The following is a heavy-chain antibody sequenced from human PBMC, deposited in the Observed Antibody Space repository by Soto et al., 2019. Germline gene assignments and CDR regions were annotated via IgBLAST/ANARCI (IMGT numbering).Heavy chain of an antibody. J-gene: IGHJ4*02. CDR1: WFTLFSYG. CDR2: ISAYNGNT. Sequence: WGSVEGSCQASWFTLFSYGISLVRQGPGQGLEWMGWISAYNGNTNYAQKFRGRVTMTTDTSTSTAYMELRSLRSDDTAVYYCAGGEPIVTTTSPFDFWGQGTLVTAPQ. V-gene: IGHV1-18*01. D-gene: IGHD5-12*01. CDR3: AGGEPIVTTTSPFDF.